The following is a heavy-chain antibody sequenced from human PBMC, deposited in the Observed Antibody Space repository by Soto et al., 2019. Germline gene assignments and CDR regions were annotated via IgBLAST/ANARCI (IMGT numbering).Heavy chain of an antibody. D-gene: IGHD3-3*01. CDR1: GGSFSGYY. CDR2: INHSGST. V-gene: IGHV4-34*01. CDR3: ARITYYDFWSGYLVGAFDI. J-gene: IGHJ3*02. Sequence: SETLSLTCAVYGGSFSGYYWSWIRQPPGKGLEWIGEINHSGSTNYNPSLKSRVTISVDTSKNQFSLKLSSVTAADTAVHYCARITYYDFWSGYLVGAFDIWGQGTMVTVSS.